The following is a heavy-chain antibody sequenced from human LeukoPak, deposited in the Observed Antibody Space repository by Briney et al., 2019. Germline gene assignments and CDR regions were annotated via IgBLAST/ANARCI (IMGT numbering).Heavy chain of an antibody. V-gene: IGHV3-21*01. J-gene: IGHJ4*02. CDR2: ISSSSSYI. D-gene: IGHD1-26*01. Sequence: PGGSLRLSCAASGFTFSSYSMNWVRQAPGKGLEWVSSISSSSSYIYYADSVKGRFTISRDNAKNSLYLQMNSLRAEDTAVYYCATVTIVGATNNIDYWGQGTLVTVSS. CDR1: GFTFSSYS. CDR3: ATVTIVGATNNIDY.